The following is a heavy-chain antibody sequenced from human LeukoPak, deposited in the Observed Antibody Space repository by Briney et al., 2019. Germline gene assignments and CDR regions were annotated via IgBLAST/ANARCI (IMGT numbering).Heavy chain of an antibody. CDR1: GFTFSTYW. Sequence: GGSLRLSCAASGFTFSTYWMSWVRQAPGKGLEWVANIRGDGGKKNCVDSVRGRFTFSRDNAKNSLYLQTNSLRAEDTAVYYCARDWGEEGRPTDYWGQGTLVTVSS. CDR2: IRGDGGKK. V-gene: IGHV3-7*01. CDR3: ARDWGEEGRPTDY. J-gene: IGHJ4*02. D-gene: IGHD3-16*01.